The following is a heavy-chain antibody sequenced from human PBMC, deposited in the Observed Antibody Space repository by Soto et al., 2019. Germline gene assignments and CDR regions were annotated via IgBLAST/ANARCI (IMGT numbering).Heavy chain of an antibody. D-gene: IGHD3-22*01. CDR1: GGSIARSNYY. V-gene: IGHV4-39*01. J-gene: IGHJ4*02. CDR3: ARHSVAVVITGGGL. Sequence: QLQLQESGPGLVKPSETLSLTCTVSGGSIARSNYYWDWIRQPPGKGLEWIGTTYYNGNAYYNPSLKSRVTLSVDASKNQCSLKLISGTAADTALYYCARHSVAVVITGGGLWCQGTLVTVPS. CDR2: TYYNGNA.